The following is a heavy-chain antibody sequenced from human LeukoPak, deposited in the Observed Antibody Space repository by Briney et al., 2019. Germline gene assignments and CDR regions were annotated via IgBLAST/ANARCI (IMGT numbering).Heavy chain of an antibody. CDR3: ARVEYCTKGVCINYDL. V-gene: IGHV1-2*02. Sequence: ASLKVSCKASGYTFTGPYIHWMRQAPGQGPEWMGWINPNSGGTKYAQKFQGRVTVTRDTSTSTAYMGLSGLRTDDTATYYCARVEYCTKGVCINYDLWGQGTLVTVSS. J-gene: IGHJ4*02. D-gene: IGHD2-8*01. CDR2: INPNSGGT. CDR1: GYTFTGPY.